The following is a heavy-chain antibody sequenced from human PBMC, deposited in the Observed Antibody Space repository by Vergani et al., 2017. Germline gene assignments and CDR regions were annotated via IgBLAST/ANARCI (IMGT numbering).Heavy chain of an antibody. CDR2: IYYSGST. CDR1: GGSISSYY. D-gene: IGHD5-18*01. J-gene: IGHJ4*02. CDR3: ARASNSYGSPHFDY. Sequence: QVQLQESGPGLVKPSETLSLTCTVSGGSISSYYWSWIRQPPGKGLEWIGYIYYSGSTNYNPSLKSRVTISVDTSKNQFSLKLSSVTAADTAVYYWARASNSYGSPHFDYWGQGTLVTVSS. V-gene: IGHV4-59*08.